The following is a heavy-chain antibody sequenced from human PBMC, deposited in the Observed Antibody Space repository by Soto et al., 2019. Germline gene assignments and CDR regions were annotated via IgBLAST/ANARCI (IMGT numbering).Heavy chain of an antibody. V-gene: IGHV4-59*01. CDR3: ARRRTVRNYADDSSDYFYFFDY. CDR1: GDSISTFY. Sequence: SETLSLTCTVSGDSISTFYWGWMRQSPGKELEWIGYVYYTGSTNYNPSLKSRVTISVDRSKNQFSLKLTSANAADTAVYYCARRRTVRNYADDSSDYFYFFDYWGKGTQVTVS. J-gene: IGHJ4*02. D-gene: IGHD3-22*01. CDR2: VYYTGST.